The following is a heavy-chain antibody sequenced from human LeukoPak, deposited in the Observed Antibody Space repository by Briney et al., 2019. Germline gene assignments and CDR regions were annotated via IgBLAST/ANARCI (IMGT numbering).Heavy chain of an antibody. J-gene: IGHJ4*02. Sequence: SSETLSLTCTVSGGSISSYYWSWIRQPPGKGLEWIGYIYYSGSTNYNPSLKSRVTISVDTSKNQFSLKLSSVTAADTAVYYCARDLTGTYWGQGTLVTVSS. CDR3: ARDLTGTY. D-gene: IGHD3-9*01. V-gene: IGHV4-59*01. CDR2: IYYSGST. CDR1: GGSISSYY.